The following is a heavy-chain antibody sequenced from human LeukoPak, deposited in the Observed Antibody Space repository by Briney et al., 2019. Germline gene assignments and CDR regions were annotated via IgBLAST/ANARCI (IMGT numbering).Heavy chain of an antibody. CDR2: INWNGGST. V-gene: IGHV3-20*04. CDR1: GFTFDDYG. CDR3: ARRIVATRNYYYYYMDV. J-gene: IGHJ6*03. Sequence: PGGSLRLSCAASGFTFDDYGMSWVRQAPGKGLEWVSGINWNGGSTGYADSVKGRFTISRDNAKNSLYLQMNSLRAKDTALYYCARRIVATRNYYYYYMDVWGKGTTVTVSS. D-gene: IGHD5-12*01.